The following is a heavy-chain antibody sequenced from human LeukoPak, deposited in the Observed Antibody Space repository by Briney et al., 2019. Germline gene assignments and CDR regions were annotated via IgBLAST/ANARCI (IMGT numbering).Heavy chain of an antibody. J-gene: IGHJ5*02. CDR1: GGSISSSSYY. CDR3: ARYWMRRCWFDP. Sequence: SETLSLTCTVSGGSISSSSYYWGWIRQPPGKGLEWIGSIYYSGSTYYNPSLKSRVTISVDTSKNQFSLKLSSVTAADTAVYYCARYWMRRCWFDPWGQGTLVTVSS. CDR2: IYYSGST. D-gene: IGHD2-15*01. V-gene: IGHV4-39*01.